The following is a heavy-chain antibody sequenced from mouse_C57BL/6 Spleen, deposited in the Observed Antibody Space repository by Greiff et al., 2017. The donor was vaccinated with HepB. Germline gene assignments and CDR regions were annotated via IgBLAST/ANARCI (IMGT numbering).Heavy chain of an antibody. CDR1: GFNIKNTY. J-gene: IGHJ2*01. Sequence: EVQLQQSVAELVRPGASVKLSCTASGFNIKNTYMHWVKQRPEQGLEWIGRMDLANGNTKYARKFQGKATITADTTSNTAYLQPSSLTSEDTAIYYFARRHYGNSVYFDYWGQGTTLTVSS. CDR2: MDLANGNT. V-gene: IGHV14-3*01. D-gene: IGHD2-1*01. CDR3: ARRHYGNSVYFDY.